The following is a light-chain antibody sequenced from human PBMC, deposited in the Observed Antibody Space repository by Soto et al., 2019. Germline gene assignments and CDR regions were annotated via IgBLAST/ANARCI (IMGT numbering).Light chain of an antibody. Sequence: DIPMTQSPSTLSASVGDRVTITCRASQSISIWLAWYQQKPGKAPNILIYDASTLVSGIPSRFSGSGSGTEFPLTISPLLHDDFATYYCHQYNNYFSWTFGQGAKVEIK. V-gene: IGKV1-5*01. CDR1: QSISIW. J-gene: IGKJ1*01. CDR3: HQYNNYFSWT. CDR2: DAS.